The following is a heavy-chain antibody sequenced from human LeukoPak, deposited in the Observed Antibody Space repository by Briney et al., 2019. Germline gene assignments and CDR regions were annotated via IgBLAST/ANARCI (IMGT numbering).Heavy chain of an antibody. J-gene: IGHJ4*02. D-gene: IGHD3-16*01. V-gene: IGHV4-59*01. CDR1: GGSISGYY. CDR2: IYYTGTT. Sequence: PSETLSLTCTVSGGSISGYYWTWIRQPPGGALEDMVCIYYTGTTNYNPSLNSRLTISVDTSKTQFALKLSSVTAADTAVYYCARVVGGVGLDYWGQGTLVTVSS. CDR3: ARVVGGVGLDY.